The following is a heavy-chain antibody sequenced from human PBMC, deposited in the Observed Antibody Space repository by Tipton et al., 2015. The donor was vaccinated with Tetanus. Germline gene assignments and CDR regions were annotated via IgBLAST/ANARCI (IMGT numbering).Heavy chain of an antibody. D-gene: IGHD3-10*01. CDR1: EFTFSTYS. CDR2: ISGTGKYI. V-gene: IGHV3-21*06. CDR3: TRDHRPTSRGSESYYYYGMDV. J-gene: IGHJ6*02. Sequence: SLRLSCVVSEFTFSTYSMNWVRQAPGEGLEWVASISGTGKYICYADSVKGRFIISRDNAKNSLYLQMNSLRADDTAVYYCTRDHRPTSRGSESYYYYGMDVWGQGTTVTVSS.